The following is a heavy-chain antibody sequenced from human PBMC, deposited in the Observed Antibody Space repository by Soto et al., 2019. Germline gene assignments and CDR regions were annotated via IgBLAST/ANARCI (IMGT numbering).Heavy chain of an antibody. CDR2: ISAYNGNT. CDR1: GSAFNSYA. V-gene: IGHV1-18*01. D-gene: IGHD3-3*01. Sequence: VQLVQSGAEVKKPGASVKVSCKASGSAFNSYAISWVRQAPGQGLEWMGWISAYNGNTNYAQKLQGRVTMTTDTATSTAYMELRSLSSDDTAVYYCALSGYRYYYYYYMDVWGKGTTVTVSS. CDR3: ALSGYRYYYYYYMDV. J-gene: IGHJ6*03.